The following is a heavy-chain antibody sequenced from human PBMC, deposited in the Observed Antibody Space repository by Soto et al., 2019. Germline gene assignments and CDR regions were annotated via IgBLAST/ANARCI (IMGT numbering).Heavy chain of an antibody. Sequence: TSGYRFTGYIMHLVRQAPGQGLEWMGIINPSGGSTSYAQKFQGRVTMTRDTSTSTVYMELSSLRSEYTAVYCCARRYYYGMDVWGQGTTVTVSS. J-gene: IGHJ6*02. V-gene: IGHV1-46*01. CDR2: INPSGGST. CDR1: GYRFTGYI. CDR3: ARRYYYGMDV.